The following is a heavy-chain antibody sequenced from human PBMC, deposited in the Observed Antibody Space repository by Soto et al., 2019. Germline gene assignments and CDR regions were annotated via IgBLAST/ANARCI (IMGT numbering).Heavy chain of an antibody. CDR3: ARVQIQKLHESGTTYYYDTSDS. CDR1: GFTFISYG. V-gene: IGHV3-21*01. CDR2: ISSSSSYI. D-gene: IGHD3-22*01. J-gene: IGHJ4*02. Sequence: GGSLRLSCAASGFTFISYGMNWVRQAPGKGLEWVSSISSSSSYIYYADSVKGRFTISRDNAKNSLYLQMNSLRAEDTAVYYCARVQIQKLHESGTTYYYDTSDSWGQGTLVTVSS.